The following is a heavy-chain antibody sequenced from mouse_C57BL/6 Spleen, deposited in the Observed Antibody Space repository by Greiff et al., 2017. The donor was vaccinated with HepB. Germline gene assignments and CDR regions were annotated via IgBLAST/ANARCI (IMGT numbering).Heavy chain of an antibody. J-gene: IGHJ2*01. CDR2: IDPSDSET. CDR3: AKYSNYGVFDY. CDR1: GYTFTSYW. V-gene: IGHV1-52*01. Sequence: VKLQQPGAELVRPGSSVKLSCKASGYTFTSYWMHWVKQRPIQGLEWIGNIDPSDSETHYNQKFKDKATLTVDKSSSTAYMQLSSLTSEDSAVYYCAKYSNYGVFDYWGQGTTLTVSS. D-gene: IGHD2-5*01.